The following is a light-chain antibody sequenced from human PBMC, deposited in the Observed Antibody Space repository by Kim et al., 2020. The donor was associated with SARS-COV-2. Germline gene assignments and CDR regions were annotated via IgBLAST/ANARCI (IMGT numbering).Light chain of an antibody. CDR1: QGIGTW. V-gene: IGKV1-5*01. J-gene: IGKJ1*01. Sequence: SAVGDRATITGRASQGIGTWLAWYQQKPGKAPKLPIFDASNLQSRVPSRFSGSGSGTQFTLTISSLQPDDYGTYFCQQYSRDSLTFGQGTKVEIK. CDR3: QQYSRDSLT. CDR2: DAS.